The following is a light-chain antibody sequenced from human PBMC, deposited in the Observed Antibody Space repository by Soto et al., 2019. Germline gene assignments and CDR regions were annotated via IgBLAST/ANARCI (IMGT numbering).Light chain of an antibody. V-gene: IGLV2-14*01. CDR3: SSYTSSSTYV. J-gene: IGLJ1*01. CDR1: SSDVGGYNY. CDR2: DVS. Sequence: QSVLTQPASVSGSPGRSITTSCTGTSSDVGGYNYVSWYQQHPGKAPKLMIYDVSNRPSGVSNRFSGSKSGNTASLTISGLQAEDEADYYCSSYTSSSTYVFGTGTKVTVL.